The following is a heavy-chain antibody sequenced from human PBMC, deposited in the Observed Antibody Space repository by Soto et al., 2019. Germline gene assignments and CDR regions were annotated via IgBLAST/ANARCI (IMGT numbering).Heavy chain of an antibody. CDR1: GGSFSDYY. J-gene: IGHJ5*02. CDR2: INHSGST. V-gene: IGHV4-34*01. CDR3: ASRRIAARPAHWFDP. D-gene: IGHD6-6*01. Sequence: SETLSLTCAVYGGSFSDYYWSWIRQPPGKGLEWIGEINHSGSTNYNPSLKSRVTISVDTSKNQSSLKLSSVTAADTAVYYCASRRIAARPAHWFDPWGQGTLVTVSS.